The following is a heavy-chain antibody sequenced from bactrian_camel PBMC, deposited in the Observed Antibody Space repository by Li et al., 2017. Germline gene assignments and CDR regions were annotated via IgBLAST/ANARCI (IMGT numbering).Heavy chain of an antibody. CDR3: AADPVEHATMGRCEPYDYQC. D-gene: IGHD3*01. V-gene: IGHV3S28*01. CDR2: IATGDGSP. J-gene: IGHJ4*01. CDR1: GYTYSSNC. Sequence: QLVESGGGSVQAGGSLRLPCAVSGYTYSSNCVGWFRQAPGKEREGVAVIATGDGSPYYADSVKGRFAISLDKGKNTLYLQMRSLEPEDTAVYYCAADPVEHATMGRCEPYDYQCWGQGTQVTVS.